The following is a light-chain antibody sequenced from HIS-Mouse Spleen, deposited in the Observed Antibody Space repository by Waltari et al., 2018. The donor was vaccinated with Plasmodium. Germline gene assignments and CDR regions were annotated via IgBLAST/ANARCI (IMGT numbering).Light chain of an antibody. J-gene: IGLJ2*01. Sequence: QSALTQPPSASGSPGQSVTISCTGTSSDVGGYNYVSWYQQHPGKAPKLMFDEVSKRPAGFPDRFSGSKSGNTASLTVSGLQAEDEADYYCSSYAGSNNLVFGGGTKLTVL. V-gene: IGLV2-8*01. CDR2: EVS. CDR3: SSYAGSNNLV. CDR1: SSDVGGYNY.